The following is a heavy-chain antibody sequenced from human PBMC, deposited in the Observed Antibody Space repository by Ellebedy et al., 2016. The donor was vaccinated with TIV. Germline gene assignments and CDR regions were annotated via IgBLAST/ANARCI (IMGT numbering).Heavy chain of an antibody. CDR3: ARRIAARGRIQTPYWYFDL. V-gene: IGHV4-4*07. CDR2: IYTSGST. D-gene: IGHD6-13*01. Sequence: GSLRLXXTVSGGSISSYYWSWIRQPAGKGLEWIGRIYTSGSTNYNPSLKSRVTISVDTSKNQFSLKLSSVTAADTAVYYCARRIAARGRIQTPYWYFDLWGRGTLVTVSS. CDR1: GGSISSYY. J-gene: IGHJ2*01.